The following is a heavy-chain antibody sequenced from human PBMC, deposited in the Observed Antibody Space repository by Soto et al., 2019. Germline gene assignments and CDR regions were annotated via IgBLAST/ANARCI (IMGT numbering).Heavy chain of an antibody. CDR2: IIDSGGST. Sequence: GGSLRLSCAASGFTFSNFAMSWVRQAPGKGLEWVASIIDSGGSTYYADSVKGRFTISRDNSRSTLYLQMNSLRAEDTALYYCVKRKWLESNWFDPWGQGTLVTVSS. CDR1: GFTFSNFA. J-gene: IGHJ5*02. V-gene: IGHV3-23*01. D-gene: IGHD3-22*01. CDR3: VKRKWLESNWFDP.